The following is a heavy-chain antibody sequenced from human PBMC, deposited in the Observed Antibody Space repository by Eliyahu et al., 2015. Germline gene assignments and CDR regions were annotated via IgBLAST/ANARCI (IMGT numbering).Heavy chain of an antibody. CDR3: TTEEVGIAVAMYYFDY. J-gene: IGHJ4*02. D-gene: IGHD6-19*01. Sequence: VGRIKSKTDGGTTDYAAPVKGRFTISRDDSKNTLYLQMNSLKTEDTAVYYCTTEEVGIAVAMYYFDYWGQGTLVTVSS. V-gene: IGHV3-15*01. CDR2: IKSKTDGGTT.